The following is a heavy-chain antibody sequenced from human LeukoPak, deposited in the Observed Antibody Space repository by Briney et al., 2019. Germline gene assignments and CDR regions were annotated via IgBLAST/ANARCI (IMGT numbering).Heavy chain of an antibody. D-gene: IGHD1-26*01. J-gene: IGHJ5*02. CDR3: TRDSGTYNWFDP. CDR2: ISGSGGST. CDR1: GFTFSTYA. V-gene: IGHV3-23*01. Sequence: GGSLRLSCAASGFTFSTYAMSWVRQAPGKGLEWISAISGSGGSTKYADSVKGRFTISRGNSKNTLYMQMKSLKTEDTALYYCTRDSGTYNWFDPWGQGTLVTVSS.